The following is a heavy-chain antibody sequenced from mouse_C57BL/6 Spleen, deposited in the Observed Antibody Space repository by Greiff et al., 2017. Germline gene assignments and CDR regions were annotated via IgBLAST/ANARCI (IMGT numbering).Heavy chain of an antibody. Sequence: EVQGVESGPGMVKPSQSLSLTCTVTGYSITSGYDWHCIRHFPGNKLEWMGYISYSGSTNYNPSFKSRISITHDTSKNHLVLKLNSGTTEEEATYYCGRGDYGGSYDFAYWGQGTLLTVSA. D-gene: IGHD1-1*01. V-gene: IGHV3-1*01. J-gene: IGHJ3*01. CDR2: ISYSGST. CDR3: GRGDYGGSYDFAY. CDR1: GYSITSGYD.